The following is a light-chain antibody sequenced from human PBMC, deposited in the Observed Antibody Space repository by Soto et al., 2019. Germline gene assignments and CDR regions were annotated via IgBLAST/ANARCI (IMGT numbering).Light chain of an antibody. CDR3: QQYNSIRKT. CDR1: QSISSW. J-gene: IGKJ1*01. Sequence: IQMTQSPATLSASLGDRVTITCRASQSISSWLAWYQQKPGKAPKLLIYDVSTLESGVPSRFRGSGSGTDFTLTISCLQSEDFETYYCQQYNSIRKTFGQGTKVDIK. CDR2: DVS. V-gene: IGKV1-5*01.